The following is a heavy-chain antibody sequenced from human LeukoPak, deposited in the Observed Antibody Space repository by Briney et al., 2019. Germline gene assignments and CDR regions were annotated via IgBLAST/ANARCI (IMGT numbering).Heavy chain of an antibody. V-gene: IGHV3-15*01. Sequence: SGGSLRLSCAASGFTFSNAWMSWVRQAPGKGLEWVGRIKSKTDGGTTNYAAPVKGRFTISRDDSKNTLYLQMNSLKTEDTAVYYCTTELKMKAVAGVFDYWGQGTLVTVSS. CDR1: GFTFSNAW. CDR2: IKSKTDGGTT. J-gene: IGHJ4*02. D-gene: IGHD6-19*01. CDR3: TTELKMKAVAGVFDY.